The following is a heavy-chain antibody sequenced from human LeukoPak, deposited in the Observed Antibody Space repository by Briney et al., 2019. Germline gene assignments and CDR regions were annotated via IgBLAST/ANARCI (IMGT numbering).Heavy chain of an antibody. J-gene: IGHJ4*02. V-gene: IGHV3-53*01. D-gene: IGHD5-18*01. Sequence: PGGSLRLSCAASGLTVNNNYMNWVRQAPGKGLEWVSALYIGGNTYYADSVRGRFTISRDNSKNTLYRQMNSLRAEDTAVYYCMTAAGYNVGQYWGQGTLVTVSS. CDR3: MTAAGYNVGQY. CDR1: GLTVNNNY. CDR2: LYIGGNT.